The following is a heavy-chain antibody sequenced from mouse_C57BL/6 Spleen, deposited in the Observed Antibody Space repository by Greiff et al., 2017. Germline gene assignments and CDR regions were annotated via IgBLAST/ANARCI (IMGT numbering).Heavy chain of an antibody. D-gene: IGHD2-4*01. Sequence: EVQVVESGGGLVKPGGSLKLSCAASGFTFSDYGMHWVRPAPEKGLEWVAYISSGSSTISYADPVKGRFTISRDNAKNTLFLQMTSLRSEDTAMYYCARRGYDYDVGYWYFDVWGTGTTVTVSS. CDR2: ISSGSSTI. J-gene: IGHJ1*03. CDR3: ARRGYDYDVGYWYFDV. V-gene: IGHV5-17*01. CDR1: GFTFSDYG.